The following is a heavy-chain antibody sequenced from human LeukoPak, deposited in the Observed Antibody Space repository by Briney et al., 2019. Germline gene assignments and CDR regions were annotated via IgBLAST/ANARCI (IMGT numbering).Heavy chain of an antibody. V-gene: IGHV4-34*09. CDR1: GGSFSGYY. CDR2: INHSGST. D-gene: IGHD3-10*01. J-gene: IGHJ5*02. CDR3: ARDGMVRGSWGGRPNWFDP. Sequence: PSETLSLTCAVYGGSFSGYYWSWIRQPPGKGLEWIGEINHSGSTYYNPSLKSRVTISVDTSKNQFSLKLSSVTAADTAVYYCARDGMVRGSWGGRPNWFDPWGQGTLVTVSS.